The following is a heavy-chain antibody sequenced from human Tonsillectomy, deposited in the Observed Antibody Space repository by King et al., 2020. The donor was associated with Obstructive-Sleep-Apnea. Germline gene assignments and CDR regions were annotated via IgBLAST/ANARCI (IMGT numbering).Heavy chain of an antibody. Sequence: QLVQSGGGLVKPGGSLRLSCVVSGFTFSDYSMNWVRQAPGKGLEWVSSISSSSGFRYYADSVKGRFTISRDNAKNSLYLQMNSLRAEETAVYYCARDPGNGAWYTVDYWGQGTLVTVSS. CDR1: GFTFSDYS. J-gene: IGHJ4*02. V-gene: IGHV3-21*01. D-gene: IGHD6-19*01. CDR3: ARDPGNGAWYTVDY. CDR2: ISSSSGFR.